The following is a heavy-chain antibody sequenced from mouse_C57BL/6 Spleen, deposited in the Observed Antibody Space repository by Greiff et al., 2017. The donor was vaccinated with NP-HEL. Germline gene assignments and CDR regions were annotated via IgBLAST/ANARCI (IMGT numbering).Heavy chain of an antibody. CDR3: ARYRWGPSRYFDV. V-gene: IGHV1-82*01. CDR2: IYPGDGDT. J-gene: IGHJ1*03. Sequence: QVQLKESGPELVKPGASVKISCKASGYAFSSSWMNWVKQRPGKGLEWIGRIYPGDGDTNYNGKFKGKATLTADKSSSTAYMQLSSLTSEDSAVYFCARYRWGPSRYFDVWGTGTTVTVSS. D-gene: IGHD4-1*01. CDR1: GYAFSSSW.